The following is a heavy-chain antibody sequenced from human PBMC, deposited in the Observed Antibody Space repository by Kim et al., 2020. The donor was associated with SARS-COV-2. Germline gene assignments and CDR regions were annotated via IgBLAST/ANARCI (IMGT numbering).Heavy chain of an antibody. D-gene: IGHD2-21*01. CDR3: ARLRPWYSVYYGMDV. V-gene: IGHV5-10-1*01. Sequence: PSFQGHVTISADKSISTAYLQWSSLKASDTAMYYCARLRPWYSVYYGMDVWGQGTTVTVSS. J-gene: IGHJ6*02.